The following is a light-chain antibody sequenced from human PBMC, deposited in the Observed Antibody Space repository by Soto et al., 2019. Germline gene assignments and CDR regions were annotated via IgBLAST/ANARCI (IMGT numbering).Light chain of an antibody. CDR3: CSYAATPHV. J-gene: IGLJ1*01. V-gene: IGLV2-11*01. Sequence: QSALTQPPSVSGSPGQSVTISCTGTSSDIGGYNYVSWYQQHPGKAPKVMIYDVSNRPSGVPDRFSGSNSGNTASLTISGLQAEDEAYYYCCSYAATPHVFGTGTKLTVL. CDR2: DVS. CDR1: SSDIGGYNY.